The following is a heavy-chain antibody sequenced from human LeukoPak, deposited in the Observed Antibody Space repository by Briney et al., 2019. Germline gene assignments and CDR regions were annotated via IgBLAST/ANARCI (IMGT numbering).Heavy chain of an antibody. J-gene: IGHJ4*02. CDR1: GGSINSYY. Sequence: SETLSLTCTVSGGSINSYYWSWIRQPAGKGLEWIGRIYSSGSTNYNPSLKSRVSMSVDTSKNQFSLELTSVTAADTAVYYCARGGKATVVTMWGQGILVTVYS. V-gene: IGHV4-4*07. CDR3: ARGGKATVVTM. CDR2: IYSSGST. D-gene: IGHD4-23*01.